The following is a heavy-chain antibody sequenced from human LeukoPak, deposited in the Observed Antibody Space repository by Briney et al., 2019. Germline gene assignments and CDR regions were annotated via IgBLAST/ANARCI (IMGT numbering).Heavy chain of an antibody. J-gene: IGHJ4*02. V-gene: IGHV1-46*01. D-gene: IGHD4-17*01. CDR3: ARDQRSIIGDYVYRGPDY. Sequence: EASVKVSCKASGYTFTSYYMHWVRQAPGQGLEWMGIINPSGGSTSYAQKFQGRVTMTRDTSTSTVYMELSSLRSEDTAVYYCARDQRSIIGDYVYRGPDYWGQGTLVTVSS. CDR1: GYTFTSYY. CDR2: INPSGGST.